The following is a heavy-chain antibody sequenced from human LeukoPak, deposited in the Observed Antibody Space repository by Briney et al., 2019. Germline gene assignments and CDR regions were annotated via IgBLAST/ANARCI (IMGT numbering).Heavy chain of an antibody. CDR2: IIPIFGTA. J-gene: IGHJ4*02. CDR3: AGDGDSGSYGRPEYYFDY. V-gene: IGHV1-46*01. CDR1: GYTFTSYY. D-gene: IGHD1-26*01. Sequence: GASVKVSCKASGYTFTSYYMHWVRQAPGQGLEWMGGIIPIFGTANYAQKFQGRVTMTTDTSTSTAYMELRSLRSDDTAVYYCAGDGDSGSYGRPEYYFDYWGQGTLVTVSS.